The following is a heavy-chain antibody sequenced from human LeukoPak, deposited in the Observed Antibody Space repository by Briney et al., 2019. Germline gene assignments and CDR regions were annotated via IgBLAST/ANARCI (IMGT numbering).Heavy chain of an antibody. CDR3: ARGVEPLAAYTLAY. V-gene: IGHV3-53*01. D-gene: IGHD3-16*01. Sequence: GGSLRLSCAASGFTVITNDMTWVRQAPGKGLEWVSVLYSDGNTKYADSVQGRFTISRDNSKNTLYLEMNSLSPDDTAVYYCARGVEPLAAYTLAYWGQGTLVTVSS. CDR2: LYSDGNT. CDR1: GFTVITND. J-gene: IGHJ4*02.